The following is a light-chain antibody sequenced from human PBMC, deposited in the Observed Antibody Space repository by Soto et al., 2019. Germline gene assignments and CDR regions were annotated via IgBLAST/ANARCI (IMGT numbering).Light chain of an antibody. CDR2: EVN. CDR1: SSDVGGFDY. CDR3: SSDTSTNYVI. V-gene: IGLV2-14*01. Sequence: QSVLTQPSSVSGSPGQSITSSCTGTSSDVGGFDYVSWYQQHPGKAPKLMISEVNTRPSGVSTRFSGSKSDNTASLTISVLQSEDEADYYCSSDTSTNYVIFGGGTKLTVL. J-gene: IGLJ2*01.